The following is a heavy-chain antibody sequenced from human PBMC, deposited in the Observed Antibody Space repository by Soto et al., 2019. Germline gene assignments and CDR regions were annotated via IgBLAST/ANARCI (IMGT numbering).Heavy chain of an antibody. Sequence: EVQLVESGGGLVQPGGSLRLSCAASGFTFSSYEMNWVRQAPGKGLEWVSYISSSGSTIYYADSVKGRFTISRDNAKNALYLQMNSGRAEDTSVYYCARRQGYCTNGVCFANYYYYGMVVWGQGTTVTVSS. CDR1: GFTFSSYE. CDR2: ISSSGSTI. V-gene: IGHV3-48*03. CDR3: ARRQGYCTNGVCFANYYYYGMVV. J-gene: IGHJ6*02. D-gene: IGHD2-8*01.